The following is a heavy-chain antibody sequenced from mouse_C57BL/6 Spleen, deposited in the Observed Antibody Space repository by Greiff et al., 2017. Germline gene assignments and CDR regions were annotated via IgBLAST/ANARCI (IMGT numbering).Heavy chain of an antibody. J-gene: IGHJ4*01. CDR3: ASSGITTGYSNYFYYAMDY. CDR1: GYTFTSYW. CDR2: IDPNSGST. Sequence: VQLQQPGAELVKPGASVKLSCKASGYTFTSYWMHWVKQRPGQGLEWIGMIDPNSGSTNYNEKFKSKATLTVDKSSSTAYMQLSSLTSEDSAVYYGASSGITTGYSNYFYYAMDYWGQGTSVTVPS. D-gene: IGHD2-5*01. V-gene: IGHV1-64*01.